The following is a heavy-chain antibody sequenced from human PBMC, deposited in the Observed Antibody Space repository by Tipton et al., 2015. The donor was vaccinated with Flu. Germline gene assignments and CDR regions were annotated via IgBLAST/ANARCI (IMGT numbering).Heavy chain of an antibody. D-gene: IGHD6-19*01. V-gene: IGHV3-30*02. Sequence: SLRLPCAASGFTFSGYGMHWVRQAPGKGLEWVAFIRHDESDKYYADSVKGRFTISRDNSKNALYLLISSLRPEDTAVYYCAKDGWDTSGWYPFDYWGQGTLVTVSA. CDR1: GFTFSGYG. CDR3: AKDGWDTSGWYPFDY. CDR2: IRHDESDK. J-gene: IGHJ4*02.